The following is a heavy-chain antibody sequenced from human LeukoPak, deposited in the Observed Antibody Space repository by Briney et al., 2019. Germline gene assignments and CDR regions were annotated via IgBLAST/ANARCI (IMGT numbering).Heavy chain of an antibody. D-gene: IGHD3-16*02. CDR1: GGTFCSYA. V-gene: IGHV1-2*02. Sequence: ASVKVSCKAYGGTFCSYAISCVRQAPGQGLERMGWINPKSGGTNYAQKFQGRVTMTRDTSISTAYMELSRLRSDDTALYTCTRVPMITFGGVIVIMAIPFDYWGQGTLVTVSS. J-gene: IGHJ4*02. CDR2: INPKSGGT. CDR3: TRVPMITFGGVIVIMAIPFDY.